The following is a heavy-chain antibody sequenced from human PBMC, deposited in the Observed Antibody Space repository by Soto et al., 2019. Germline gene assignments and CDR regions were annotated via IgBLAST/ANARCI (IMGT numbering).Heavy chain of an antibody. J-gene: IGHJ6*02. D-gene: IGHD5-18*01. CDR1: GYSFTSYW. V-gene: IGHV5-51*01. Sequence: PGESLKISCKGSGYSFTSYWIGWVRQMPGKGLEWMGIIYPGDSDTRYSPSFQGQVTISADKSISTAYLQWSSLKASDTAMYYCARASGLPAYYYYGMDVWGQGTTVTVSS. CDR2: IYPGDSDT. CDR3: ARASGLPAYYYYGMDV.